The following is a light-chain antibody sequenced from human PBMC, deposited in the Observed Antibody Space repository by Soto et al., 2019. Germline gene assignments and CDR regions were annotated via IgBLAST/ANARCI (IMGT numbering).Light chain of an antibody. J-gene: IGLJ1*01. CDR3: QSYDSSLSGYNYV. Sequence: QSVLTQPPSVSGAPGQRVTISCTGSSSNIGAGYDVHWYQQLPGTAPKLLIYGNSNRPSGFPDRFSGSKSGTSASLAITGLQAEDEADYYCQSYDSSLSGYNYVFGTGTKVTVL. V-gene: IGLV1-40*01. CDR1: SSNIGAGYD. CDR2: GNS.